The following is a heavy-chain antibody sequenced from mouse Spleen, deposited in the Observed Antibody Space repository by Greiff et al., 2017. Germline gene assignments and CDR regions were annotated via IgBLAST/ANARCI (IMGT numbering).Heavy chain of an antibody. V-gene: IGHV1-82*01. J-gene: IGHJ3*01. CDR1: GYAFSSSW. CDR3: ARRGLRRDFAY. D-gene: IGHD2-4*01. Sequence: QVQLQQSGPELVKPGASVKISCKASGYAFSSSWMNWVKQRPGKGLEWIGRIYPGDGDTNYNGKFKGKATLTADKSSSTAYMQLSSLTSEDSAVYYCARRGLRRDFAYWGQGTLVTVSA. CDR2: IYPGDGDT.